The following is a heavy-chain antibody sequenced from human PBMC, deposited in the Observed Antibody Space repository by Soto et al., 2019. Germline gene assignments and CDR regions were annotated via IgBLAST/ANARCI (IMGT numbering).Heavy chain of an antibody. CDR2: ISSSGSTI. Sequence: PGGSLRLSCAASGFTFSDYYMSWIRQAPGKGLEWVSYISSSGSTIYYADSVKGRFTISRDNAKNSLYLQMNSLRAEDTAVYYCARELGYCSGGSCHDAFDIWGQGTMVTVSS. D-gene: IGHD2-15*01. CDR3: ARELGYCSGGSCHDAFDI. CDR1: GFTFSDYY. V-gene: IGHV3-11*01. J-gene: IGHJ3*02.